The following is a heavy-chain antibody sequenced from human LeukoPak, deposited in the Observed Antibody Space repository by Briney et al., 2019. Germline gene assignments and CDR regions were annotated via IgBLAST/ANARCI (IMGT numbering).Heavy chain of an antibody. D-gene: IGHD3-22*01. CDR2: INHSGST. V-gene: IGHV4-34*01. Sequence: PSETLSLTCAVYGGSFSGYCWSWIRQPPGKGLEWIGEINHSGSTNYNPSLKSRVTISVDTSKNQFSLKLSSVTAADTAVYYCARASYSYDINGWVPFDYWGQGTLVTVS. CDR1: GGSFSGYC. CDR3: ARASYSYDINGWVPFDY. J-gene: IGHJ4*02.